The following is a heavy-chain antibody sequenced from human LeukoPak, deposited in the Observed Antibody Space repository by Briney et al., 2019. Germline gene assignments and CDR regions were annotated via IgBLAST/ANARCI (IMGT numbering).Heavy chain of an antibody. Sequence: SETLSLTCTVSGGSISSSSYYWGWIRQPPGKGLEWIGSIYYSGSTYHNPSLKSRVTISVDTSKNQFSLKLSSVTAADTAVYYCARQNGGSYLPFDYWGQGTLVTVSS. D-gene: IGHD1-26*01. J-gene: IGHJ4*02. CDR2: IYYSGST. CDR3: ARQNGGSYLPFDY. V-gene: IGHV4-39*01. CDR1: GGSISSSSYY.